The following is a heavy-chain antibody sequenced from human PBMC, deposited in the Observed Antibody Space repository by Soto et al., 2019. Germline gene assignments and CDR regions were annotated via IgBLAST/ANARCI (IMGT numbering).Heavy chain of an antibody. J-gene: IGHJ5*02. CDR1: GGTFSSYT. CDR2: IISILGIA. V-gene: IGHV1-69*02. Sequence: SVKVSCKASGGTFSSYTISWVRQAPGQGLEWLGRIISILGIANSAQKFQGRFTITADKSTSTAYMELSSLRSEDTAVYYCASRAGDGWFDPWGQGTLVTVSS. D-gene: IGHD7-27*01. CDR3: ASRAGDGWFDP.